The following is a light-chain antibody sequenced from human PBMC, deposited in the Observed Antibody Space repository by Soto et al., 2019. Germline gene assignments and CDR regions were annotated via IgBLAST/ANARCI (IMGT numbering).Light chain of an antibody. V-gene: IGKV1-39*01. CDR2: AGS. CDR3: QQTYRTPLT. Sequence: DIQMTQSPSSLAASLGDKVTITFRARQSSSSYLSLDQQEPGKGPKLLIYAGSTSQSGVPSRFSGSGSGIAFTLTIRSLQPEDFETYYCQQTYRTPLTFGQGTKVDIK. CDR1: QSSSSY. J-gene: IGKJ1*01.